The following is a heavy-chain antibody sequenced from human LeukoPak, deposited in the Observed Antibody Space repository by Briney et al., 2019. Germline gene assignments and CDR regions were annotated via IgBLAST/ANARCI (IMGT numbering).Heavy chain of an antibody. CDR1: GYSLTGVS. CDR3: ATAKAITMIVVDPDGDWYFDL. D-gene: IGHD3-22*01. CDR2: FDPEDGET. J-gene: IGHJ2*01. V-gene: IGHV1-24*01. Sequence: GASVKVSCKVSGYSLTGVSKYWVRQAPGKGLEWMGGFDPEDGETIYAQKFQGRVTMTEDTSTDTAYMELSSLRSEDTAVYYCATAKAITMIVVDPDGDWYFDLWGRGTLVTVSS.